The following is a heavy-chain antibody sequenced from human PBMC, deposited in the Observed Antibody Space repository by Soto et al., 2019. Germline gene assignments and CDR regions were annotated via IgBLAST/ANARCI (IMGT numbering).Heavy chain of an antibody. CDR1: GFTFRNYA. V-gene: IGHV3-23*01. Sequence: SCAASGFTFRNYAMSWVRQAPAKGLEWFSAITGSGFDTNHADSVKGRFTISRDNSNNMLYLQMNSLGAEDTAVYYCAKGSADSRPYYFDSWGQGTRVTVSS. J-gene: IGHJ4*02. D-gene: IGHD3-22*01. CDR2: ITGSGFDT. CDR3: AKGSADSRPYYFDS.